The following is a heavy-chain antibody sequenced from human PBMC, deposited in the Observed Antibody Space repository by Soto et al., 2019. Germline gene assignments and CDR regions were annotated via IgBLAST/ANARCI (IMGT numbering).Heavy chain of an antibody. CDR3: ARGEDYGGNSGKGFDY. V-gene: IGHV4-30-4*01. CDR2: IYYSGST. J-gene: IGHJ4*02. CDR1: GVSISSGDYY. D-gene: IGHD4-17*01. Sequence: PSETLSLTCTVSGVSISSGDYYWSWIRQPPGKGLEWIGYIYYSGSTYYNPSLKSRVTISVDTSKNQFSLKLSSVTAADTAVYYCARGEDYGGNSGKGFDYWGQGTLVTVSS.